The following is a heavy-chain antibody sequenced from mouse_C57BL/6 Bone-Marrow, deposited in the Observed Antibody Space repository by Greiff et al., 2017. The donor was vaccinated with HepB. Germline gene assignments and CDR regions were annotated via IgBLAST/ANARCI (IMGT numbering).Heavy chain of an antibody. V-gene: IGHV1-42*01. CDR2: INPSTGGT. J-gene: IGHJ4*01. CDR3: ASFHYYGSSPYYYAMDY. CDR1: GYSFTGYY. D-gene: IGHD1-1*01. Sequence: EVQLQQSGPELVKPGASVKISCKASGYSFTGYYMNWVKQSPEKSLEWIGEINPSTGGTTYNQKFKAKATLTVDKSSSTAYMQLKSLTSEDSAVYYCASFHYYGSSPYYYAMDYWGQGTSVTVSS.